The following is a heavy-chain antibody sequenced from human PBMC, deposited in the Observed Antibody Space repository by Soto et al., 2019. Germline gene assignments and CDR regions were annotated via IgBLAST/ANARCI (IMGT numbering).Heavy chain of an antibody. CDR1: GYTHTELS. Sequence: GASVKVSCKVSGYTHTELSMHWVRQAPGKGREWMGGFDPEDGETIYAQKFQGRVTMTEDTSTDTAYMELSSLRSEDTAVYYCATLYYYDILTGPARHDAFDIWGQGTMVTVSS. D-gene: IGHD3-9*01. V-gene: IGHV1-24*01. CDR3: ATLYYYDILTGPARHDAFDI. CDR2: FDPEDGET. J-gene: IGHJ3*02.